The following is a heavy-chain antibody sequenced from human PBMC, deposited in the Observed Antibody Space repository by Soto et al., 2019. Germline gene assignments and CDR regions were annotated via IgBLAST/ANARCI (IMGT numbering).Heavy chain of an antibody. J-gene: IGHJ6*02. CDR3: ARGRGYYYGMDV. CDR1: GGSFSSYY. V-gene: IGHV4-34*01. CDR2: INHSGST. Sequence: SETLSLTCAVYGGSFSSYYWSWIRQPPGKGLEWIGEINHSGSTNYNPSLKSRVTISVDTSKNQFSLKLSSVTAADTAVYYCARGRGYYYGMDVWGQGTTVTVSS.